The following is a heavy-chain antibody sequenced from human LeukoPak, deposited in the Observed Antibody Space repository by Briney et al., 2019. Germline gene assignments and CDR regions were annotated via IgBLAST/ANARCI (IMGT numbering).Heavy chain of an antibody. D-gene: IGHD6-19*01. CDR2: INTNTGNP. CDR3: ARDPGSSSGWYNPERYYFDY. J-gene: IGHJ4*02. Sequence: ASVKVSCKASGYTFTSYAMNWVRQAPGQGLEWMGWINTNTGNPTYAQGFTGRFVFSLDTSDSTAYLQISSLKAEDTAVYYCARDPGSSSGWYNPERYYFDYWGQGTLVTVSS. V-gene: IGHV7-4-1*02. CDR1: GYTFTSYA.